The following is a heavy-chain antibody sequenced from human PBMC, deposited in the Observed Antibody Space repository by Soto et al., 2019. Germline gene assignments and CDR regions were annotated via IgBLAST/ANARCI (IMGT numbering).Heavy chain of an antibody. Sequence: QVQLVQSGAEEKKPGASVKFSCKASGYTFTSYAMHWVRQAPGQRLEWMGWINAGNGNRKYSQKFQGRVTITRDTSASTAYMELSSLRSEDTAVYYCARDIAFDIWGQGTMVTVSS. CDR3: ARDIAFDI. CDR2: INAGNGNR. CDR1: GYTFTSYA. V-gene: IGHV1-3*05. J-gene: IGHJ3*02.